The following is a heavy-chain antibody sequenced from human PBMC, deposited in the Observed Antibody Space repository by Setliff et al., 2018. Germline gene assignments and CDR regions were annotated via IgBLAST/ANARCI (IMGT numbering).Heavy chain of an antibody. D-gene: IGHD3-16*02. V-gene: IGHV4-38-2*02. CDR2: INHSGST. CDR3: ARAMITFGGVIASFQH. Sequence: PSETLSLTCSVSNYSINSNTYSYWGWIRQPPGKGLEWIGEINHSGSTNYNPSLKSRVTISVDTSKNQFSLKLSSVTAADTAVYYCARAMITFGGVIASFQHWGQGTLVTVSS. CDR1: NYSINSNTYSY. J-gene: IGHJ1*01.